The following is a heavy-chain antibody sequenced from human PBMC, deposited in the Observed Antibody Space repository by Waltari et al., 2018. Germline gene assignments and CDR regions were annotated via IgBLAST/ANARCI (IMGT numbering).Heavy chain of an antibody. CDR2: INPNSGGT. J-gene: IGHJ6*02. CDR1: GYTFTGYY. Sequence: QVQLVQSGAEVKKPGASVKVSCKASGYTFTGYYLHWLRPAPGQGLEWMGWINPNSGGTNYAQKFQGWVTMTRDTSISTAYMELSRLRSDDTAVYYCARDKAWAGYYYGMDVWGQGTTVTVSS. D-gene: IGHD6-19*01. V-gene: IGHV1-2*04. CDR3: ARDKAWAGYYYGMDV.